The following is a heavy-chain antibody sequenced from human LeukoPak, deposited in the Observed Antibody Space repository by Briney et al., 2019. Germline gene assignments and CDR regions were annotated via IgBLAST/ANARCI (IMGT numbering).Heavy chain of an antibody. CDR2: IYPGDSDT. D-gene: IGHD1-26*01. CDR3: ARSRALYSGSYYYFDY. Sequence: PGESLKISCKGSGYSFTSYWIGWVRQMPGKGLEWMGIIYPGDSDTRYSPSFQGQVTISADKSISTAYLQWSSLKASGTAMYYCARSRALYSGSYYYFDYWGQGTLVTVSS. J-gene: IGHJ4*02. V-gene: IGHV5-51*01. CDR1: GYSFTSYW.